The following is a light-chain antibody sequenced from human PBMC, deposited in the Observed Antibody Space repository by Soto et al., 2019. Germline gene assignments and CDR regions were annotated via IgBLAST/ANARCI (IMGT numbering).Light chain of an antibody. J-gene: IGKJ2*02. CDR2: DAS. Sequence: EVVLTQSPDTLSLPPGERATLSCRASQSISSYLAWYQQKPGQAPRLLIYDASSRATGIPARFSGSGSGTDFTLTISSLEPEDFAVYYCQQYNNWPPCTFGQGTKVEIK. CDR3: QQYNNWPPCT. V-gene: IGKV3-11*01. CDR1: QSISSY.